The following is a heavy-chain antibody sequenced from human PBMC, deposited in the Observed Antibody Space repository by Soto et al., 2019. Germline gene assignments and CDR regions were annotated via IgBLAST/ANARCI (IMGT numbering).Heavy chain of an antibody. Sequence: PSETLSLTCTVSGGSISSGGYYWSWIRQHPGKGLEWIGYIYYSGSTYYNPSLKSRVTISVDTSKNQFSLKLSSVTAADTAVYYCARVITMIVVPWFDPWGQGPLVTVSS. CDR2: IYYSGST. D-gene: IGHD3-22*01. V-gene: IGHV4-31*03. CDR1: GGSISSGGYY. CDR3: ARVITMIVVPWFDP. J-gene: IGHJ5*02.